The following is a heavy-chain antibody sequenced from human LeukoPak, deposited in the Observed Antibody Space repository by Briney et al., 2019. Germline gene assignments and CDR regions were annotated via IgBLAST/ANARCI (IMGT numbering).Heavy chain of an antibody. D-gene: IGHD3-22*01. CDR2: ISSSSSYI. CDR1: GFTFSSYS. V-gene: IGHV3-21*01. CDR3: AGDYYDSSGLFDY. J-gene: IGHJ4*02. Sequence: GGSLRLSCAASGFTFSSYSMNWVRQAPGKGLEWVSSISSSSSYIYYADSVKGRFTISRDNAKNSLYLQMNSLRAEDTAVYYCAGDYYDSSGLFDYWGQGTLVTVSS.